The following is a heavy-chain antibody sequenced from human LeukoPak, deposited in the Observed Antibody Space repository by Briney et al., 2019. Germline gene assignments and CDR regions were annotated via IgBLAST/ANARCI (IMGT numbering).Heavy chain of an antibody. J-gene: IGHJ2*01. D-gene: IGHD1-26*01. CDR2: ISADGGST. Sequence: GGSLRLSCVASGLTFDDSAMHWVRQAPGKGLEWVSLISADGGSTFSADSVKGRFSISRDNSENTLYLQMNSLRAEDTAVYSCAKNLLGSESYSWYFDLWGRGTLVTVSS. V-gene: IGHV3-43*02. CDR3: AKNLLGSESYSWYFDL. CDR1: GLTFDDSA.